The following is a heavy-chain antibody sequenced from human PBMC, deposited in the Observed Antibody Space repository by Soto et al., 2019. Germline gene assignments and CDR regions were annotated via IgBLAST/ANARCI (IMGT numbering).Heavy chain of an antibody. J-gene: IGHJ6*03. CDR3: ARDVDYDFWSGYYRGYYYYMDV. D-gene: IGHD3-3*01. CDR2: ISSSSSTI. Sequence: EVQLVESGGGLVQPGGSLRLSCAASGFTFSSYSMNWVRQAPGKGLEWVSYISSSSSTIYYADSVKGRFTISRDNAKNSLYLQKNSLRAEDTAVYYCARDVDYDFWSGYYRGYYYYMDVWGKGTTVTVSS. V-gene: IGHV3-48*01. CDR1: GFTFSSYS.